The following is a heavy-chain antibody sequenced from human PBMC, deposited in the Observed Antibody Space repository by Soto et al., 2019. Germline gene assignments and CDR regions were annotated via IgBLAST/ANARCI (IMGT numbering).Heavy chain of an antibody. J-gene: IGHJ4*02. CDR2: VYYTGTT. CDR3: ATGAPIVVGNSIVASNCYFGY. Sequence: SETLSLTCTVSGGSIRTGDYYWVWLRQTPGRGLEWIGSVYYTGTTYYTPSIQGRVTLSADTSKNTFFLEMRSVTAADTVVYFCATGAPIVVGNSIVASNCYFGYWGQGTLVTVSS. CDR1: GGSIRTGDYY. V-gene: IGHV4-39*02. D-gene: IGHD2-21*01.